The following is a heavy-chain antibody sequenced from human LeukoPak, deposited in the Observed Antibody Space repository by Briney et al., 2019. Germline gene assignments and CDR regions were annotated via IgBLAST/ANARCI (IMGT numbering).Heavy chain of an antibody. Sequence: GGSLRLSCAASGFTFADYAMSWVRQAPGKGLEWVSGISGSGGSTYYADSVKGRFTVSRDNFKNTLFLQVNSLRAEDTAVYYCAKVSDYSYYYYMDVWGKGTTVTVSS. J-gene: IGHJ6*03. CDR1: GFTFADYA. CDR3: AKVSDYSYYYYMDV. V-gene: IGHV3-23*01. CDR2: ISGSGGST.